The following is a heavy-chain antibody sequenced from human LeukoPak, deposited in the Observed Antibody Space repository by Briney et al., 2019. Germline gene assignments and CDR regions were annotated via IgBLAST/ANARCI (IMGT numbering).Heavy chain of an antibody. V-gene: IGHV1-2*02. CDR1: GFTLIDY. CDR2: IKANSGDT. CDR3: ARADSVPAGDYHYWYMDV. D-gene: IGHD6-13*01. Sequence: ASVKVSCKASGFTLIDYIHWVRQDPRQGLQWMGWIKANSGDTEYAQKFQGRVTMTRDTSISTVYMELSSLRSYDTAVYYCARADSVPAGDYHYWYMDVWGKDPTVPVSS. J-gene: IGHJ6*03.